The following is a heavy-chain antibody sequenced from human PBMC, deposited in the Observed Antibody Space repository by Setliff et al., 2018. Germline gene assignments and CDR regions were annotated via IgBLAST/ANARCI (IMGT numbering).Heavy chain of an antibody. CDR3: ARIPSSYGYYYYMDV. CDR1: GFLLSTSGMC. Sequence: SGPTLVNPTQTLTLTCTFSGFLLSTSGMCVSWIRQPPGKALEWLARIDWDDDKYYSTSLKTRLTISKDTSKNQVVLTMTNMDPVDTATYYCARIPSSYGYYYYMDVWGKGTTVTVSS. D-gene: IGHD5-18*01. J-gene: IGHJ6*03. CDR2: IDWDDDK. V-gene: IGHV2-70*11.